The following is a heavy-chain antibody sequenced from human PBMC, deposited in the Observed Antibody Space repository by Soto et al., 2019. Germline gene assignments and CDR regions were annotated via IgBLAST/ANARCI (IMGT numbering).Heavy chain of an antibody. CDR2: IYYSGST. Sequence: PSETLSLTCTVSGGSISSGGYYWSWIRQHPGKGLEWIGYIYYSGSTYYNPSLKSRVTISGDTSRNQFSLRLSSVTAADTDVYYCVRSYTGYDIYWGQGTLVTVSS. J-gene: IGHJ4*02. CDR1: GGSISSGGYY. D-gene: IGHD5-12*01. CDR3: VRSYTGYDIY. V-gene: IGHV4-31*03.